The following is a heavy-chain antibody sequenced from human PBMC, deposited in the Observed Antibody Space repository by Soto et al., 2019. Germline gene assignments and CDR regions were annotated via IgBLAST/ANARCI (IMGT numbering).Heavy chain of an antibody. D-gene: IGHD3-9*01. J-gene: IGHJ5*02. CDR1: GYTFPSYG. Sequence: ASVKVSCKASGYTFPSYGMSGVRQAPGQGLEWMGWISAYNGNTNYAQKLQGRVTMTTDTSTSTAYMELRSLRSDDTAVYYCARVRYFDWLSIHTGFDPWGQGTLVTVSS. CDR2: ISAYNGNT. CDR3: ARVRYFDWLSIHTGFDP. V-gene: IGHV1-18*01.